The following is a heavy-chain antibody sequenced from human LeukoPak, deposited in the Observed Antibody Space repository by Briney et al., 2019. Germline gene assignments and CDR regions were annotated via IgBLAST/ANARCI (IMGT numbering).Heavy chain of an antibody. CDR1: GYTFTSYY. V-gene: IGHV1-46*01. CDR3: ARDRETRGRDSSGWYRGALDI. Sequence: GASVKVSCKASGYTFTSYYMHWVRQAPGQGLEWMGIINPSGGSTSYAQKFQGRVTMTRDTSTSTVYMELSSLRSEDTAVYYCARDRETRGRDSSGWYRGALDIWGQGTMVTVSS. J-gene: IGHJ3*02. CDR2: INPSGGST. D-gene: IGHD6-19*01.